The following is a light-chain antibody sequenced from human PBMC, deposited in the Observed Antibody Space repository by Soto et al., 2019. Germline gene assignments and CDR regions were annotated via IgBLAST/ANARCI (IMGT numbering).Light chain of an antibody. V-gene: IGLV3-21*04. CDR3: QVWDSSSDHPGVV. CDR2: YDS. CDR1: NIRSKS. Sequence: SYVLTQPPSVSVAPGKTARITCGGDNIRSKSVHWYQQKPGQAPVMVLYYDSDRPSGIPERFSGSNSGNTATLTISRVEAGDEADYFCQVWDSSSDHPGVVFGGGTKVTVL. J-gene: IGLJ2*01.